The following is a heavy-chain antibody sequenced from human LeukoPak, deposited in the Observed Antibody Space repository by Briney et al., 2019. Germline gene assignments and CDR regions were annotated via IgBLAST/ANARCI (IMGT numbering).Heavy chain of an antibody. D-gene: IGHD4-11*01. Sequence: SETLSLTCTVSGGSISSSSYYWSWIRQPPGKGLEWIGYMYSSGTTYYNPSLKSRLTISVDTSKNQFSLKLTSVTAADTAVFYCARVTLVSGSDYIRDYWGQGTLVTVSS. V-gene: IGHV4-30-4*08. CDR1: GGSISSSSYY. CDR3: ARVTLVSGSDYIRDY. CDR2: MYSSGTT. J-gene: IGHJ4*02.